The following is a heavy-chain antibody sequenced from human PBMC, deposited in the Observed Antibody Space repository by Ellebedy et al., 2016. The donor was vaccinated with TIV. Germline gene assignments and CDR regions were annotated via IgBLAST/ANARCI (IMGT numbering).Heavy chain of an antibody. CDR2: IKQDGSEK. CDR1: GFTFSDYW. Sequence: GESLKISCAASGFTFSDYWMSWVRQAPGKGLEWVANIKQDGSEKWYVDSVKGRFTISRDNAKNSLYLQMSSLRAGDTAVYYCSRHTDYALDYWGQGALVTVSS. J-gene: IGHJ4*02. CDR3: SRHTDYALDY. V-gene: IGHV3-7*01. D-gene: IGHD4-17*01.